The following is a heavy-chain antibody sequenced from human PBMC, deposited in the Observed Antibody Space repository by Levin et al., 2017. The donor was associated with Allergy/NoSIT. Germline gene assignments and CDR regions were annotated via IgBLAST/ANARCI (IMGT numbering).Heavy chain of an antibody. Sequence: PRASVKVSCKASGYTFTSYAMHWVRQAPGQRLEWMGWINAGNGNTKYSQKFQGRVTITRDTSASTAYMELSSLRSEDTAVYYCATHYYGSGSYYSLDYWGQGTLVTVSS. D-gene: IGHD3-10*01. J-gene: IGHJ4*02. CDR1: GYTFTSYA. V-gene: IGHV1-3*01. CDR2: INAGNGNT. CDR3: ATHYYGSGSYYSLDY.